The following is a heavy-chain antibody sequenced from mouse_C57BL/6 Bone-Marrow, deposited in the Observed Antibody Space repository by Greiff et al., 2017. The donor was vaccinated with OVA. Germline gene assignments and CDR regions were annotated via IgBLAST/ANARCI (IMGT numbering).Heavy chain of an antibody. J-gene: IGHJ3*01. Sequence: DVMLVESGGGLVQPKGSLKLSCAASGFSFNTYAMNWVRQAPGKGLEWVARIRSKSNNYATYYADSVKDRFTISRDDSESMLYLQMNNLKTEDTAMYYCVRHIPPLKGPDPGPFAYWGQGTLVTVSA. D-gene: IGHD3-1*01. CDR3: VRHIPPLKGPDPGPFAY. CDR1: GFSFNTYA. V-gene: IGHV10-1*01. CDR2: IRSKSNNYAT.